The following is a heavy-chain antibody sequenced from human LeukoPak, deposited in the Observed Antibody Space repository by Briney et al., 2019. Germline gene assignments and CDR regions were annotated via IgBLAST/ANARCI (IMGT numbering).Heavy chain of an antibody. CDR2: IYFGGTT. D-gene: IGHD4-23*01. CDR3: ARHRSDTGGKKGVNWFDP. CDR1: GGSIKNYY. J-gene: IGHJ5*02. V-gene: IGHV4-59*01. Sequence: SETLSLTCSVSGGSIKNYYWSWIRQPPGKGLEWLGNIYFGGTTDYNSSLKSRLTISVDTFKNQLSLNLQSVTAADTATYYCARHRSDTGGKKGVNWFDPWGQGPWSPSPQ.